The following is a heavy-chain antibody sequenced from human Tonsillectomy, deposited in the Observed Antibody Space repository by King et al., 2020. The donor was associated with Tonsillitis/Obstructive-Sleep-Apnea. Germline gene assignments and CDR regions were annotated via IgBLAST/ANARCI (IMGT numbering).Heavy chain of an antibody. CDR3: AREGGVWRDAFDI. D-gene: IGHD3-3*01. Sequence: VQLQESGPGLVKPSETLSLTCTVSGGSISSYYWSWIRQPPGKGLEWIGYIYYSGSTNYNPSLKSRVTISVDTSKNQFSLKLSSVTAADTAAYYCAREGGVWRDAFDIWGQGTMVTVSS. V-gene: IGHV4-59*01. CDR1: GGSISSYY. CDR2: IYYSGST. J-gene: IGHJ3*02.